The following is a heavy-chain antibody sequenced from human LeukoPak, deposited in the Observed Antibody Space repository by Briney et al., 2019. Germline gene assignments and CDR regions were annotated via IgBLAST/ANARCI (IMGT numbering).Heavy chain of an antibody. CDR3: ARSYCSSTTCYAVGAFDI. Sequence: PSETLSLTCTVSGGSISSRSYYWGWIRQPPGKGLEWIGSICYSGTTYYNPSLKSRVTISVDTSKNRFSLELSSVTAADTAVYYCARSYCSSTTCYAVGAFDIWGQGTMVTVSS. CDR2: ICYSGTT. J-gene: IGHJ3*02. D-gene: IGHD2-2*01. V-gene: IGHV4-39*01. CDR1: GGSISSRSYY.